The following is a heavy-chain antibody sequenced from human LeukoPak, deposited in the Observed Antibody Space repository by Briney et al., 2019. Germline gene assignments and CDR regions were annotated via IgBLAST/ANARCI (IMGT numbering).Heavy chain of an antibody. D-gene: IGHD6-6*01. J-gene: IGHJ3*02. CDR2: IKQDGSEK. CDR1: GFTFSSYW. CDR3: ARGSFSSIAAYDAFDI. V-gene: IGHV3-7*01. Sequence: GGSLRLSCAASGFTFSSYWMSWVRQAPGKGLEWVANIKQDGSEKYYVDSVKGRFTISRDNAKNSLYLQMNSLRAEDTAVYYCARGSFSSIAAYDAFDIWGQGTMVTVSS.